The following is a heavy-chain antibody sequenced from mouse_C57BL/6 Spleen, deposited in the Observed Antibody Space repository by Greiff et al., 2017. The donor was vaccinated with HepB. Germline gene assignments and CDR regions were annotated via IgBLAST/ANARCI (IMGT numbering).Heavy chain of an antibody. D-gene: IGHD1-1*01. CDR1: GFTFSSYA. CDR3: TRDRISGITTEGYFDY. V-gene: IGHV5-9-1*02. J-gene: IGHJ2*01. Sequence: DVMLVESGEGLVKPGGSLKLSCAASGFTFSSYAMSWVRQTPEKRLEWVAYISSGGDYIYYADTVKGRFTISRNNARNTLYLQMSSLKSEDTAMYYCTRDRISGITTEGYFDYWGQGTTLTVSS. CDR2: ISSGGDYI.